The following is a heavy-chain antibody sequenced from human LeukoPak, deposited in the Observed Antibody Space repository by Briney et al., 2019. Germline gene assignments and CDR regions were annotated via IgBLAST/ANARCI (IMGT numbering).Heavy chain of an antibody. CDR1: GFTFTTSW. D-gene: IGHD3-10*01. CDR3: ARDGKADYYGSGNPPRYWYFDL. J-gene: IGHJ2*01. Sequence: PGGSLRLSCAASGFTFTTSWMHWFRQAPGKGLVWVSSISSSSSYIYYADSVKDRFTISRDNAKNSLYLQMNSLRAEDTAVYYCARDGKADYYGSGNPPRYWYFDLWGRGTLVTVSS. V-gene: IGHV3-21*01. CDR2: ISSSSSYI.